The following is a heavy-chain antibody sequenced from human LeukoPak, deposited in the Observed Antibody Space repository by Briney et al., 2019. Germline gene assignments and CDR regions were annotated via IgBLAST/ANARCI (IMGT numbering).Heavy chain of an antibody. J-gene: IGHJ4*02. Sequence: GGSLRLSCAASGFTVSSNYMSWVRQAPGNGLEWVSVIYSGGTTYYADSVKGRFTISRDNSKNTLYLQMNSLIAEDTAVYYCAKGGGVHVSFDYWGQGTLVTVSS. CDR2: IYSGGTT. CDR3: AKGGGVHVSFDY. CDR1: GFTVSSNY. D-gene: IGHD3-16*01. V-gene: IGHV3-66*01.